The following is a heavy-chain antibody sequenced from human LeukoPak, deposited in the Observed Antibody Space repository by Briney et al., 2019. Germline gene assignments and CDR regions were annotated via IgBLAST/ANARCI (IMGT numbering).Heavy chain of an antibody. V-gene: IGHV4-61*02. D-gene: IGHD3-3*01. CDR3: ARDGVVTMELDY. Sequence: SETLSLTCTVSGDSISNSRRYWSWIRQPAGKALEWIGRIYPSGNTNYNPSLKSRVSISLDTSKNQFSLNLKSVTAADTAMYYCARDGVVTMELDYWGQGTLVTVSS. CDR2: IYPSGNT. CDR1: GDSISNSRRY. J-gene: IGHJ4*02.